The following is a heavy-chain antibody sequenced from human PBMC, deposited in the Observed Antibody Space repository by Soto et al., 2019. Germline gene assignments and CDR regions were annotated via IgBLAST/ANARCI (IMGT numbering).Heavy chain of an antibody. Sequence: PGGSLRLSCAASGFTFSSYEMNWVRQAPGKGLEWVSYISSSGSTIYYADSVKGRFTISRDNAKNSLYLQMNSLRAEDTAVYYCARDMPSGWSWDYGMDVWGQVTTVTVSS. D-gene: IGHD6-19*01. J-gene: IGHJ6*02. CDR1: GFTFSSYE. V-gene: IGHV3-48*03. CDR2: ISSSGSTI. CDR3: ARDMPSGWSWDYGMDV.